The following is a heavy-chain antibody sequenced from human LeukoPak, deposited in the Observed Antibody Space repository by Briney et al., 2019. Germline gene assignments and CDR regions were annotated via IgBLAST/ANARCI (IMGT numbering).Heavy chain of an antibody. D-gene: IGHD6-13*01. V-gene: IGHV3-11*04. J-gene: IGHJ6*03. CDR1: GFTFIDYY. Sequence: GGSLRLSCAASGFTFIDYYMSWIRQAPGKGLEWVSYISSSGSTIYYADSVKGRLTISRDNAKNSLYLQMNSLRAEDTAVYYCARAESSSWHYYYYYYMDVWGKGTTVTVSS. CDR2: ISSSGSTI. CDR3: ARAESSSWHYYYYYYMDV.